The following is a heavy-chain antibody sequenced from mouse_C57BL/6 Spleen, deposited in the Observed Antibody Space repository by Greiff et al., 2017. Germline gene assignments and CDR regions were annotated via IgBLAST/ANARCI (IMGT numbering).Heavy chain of an antibody. CDR3: AGRDSNYGMDY. J-gene: IGHJ4*01. CDR2: IYPRSGNT. CDR1: GYTFTSYG. Sequence: VQLQQSGAELARPGASVKLSCKASGYTFTSYGISWVKQRTGQGLEWIGEIYPRSGNTYYNEKFKGKATLTAAKSSSTTYKELRSLTSEDSAVYFCAGRDSNYGMDYWGQGTSVTVSA. V-gene: IGHV1-81*01. D-gene: IGHD2-5*01.